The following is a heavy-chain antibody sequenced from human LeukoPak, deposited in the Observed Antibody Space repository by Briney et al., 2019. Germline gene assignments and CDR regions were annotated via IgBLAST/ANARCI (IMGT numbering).Heavy chain of an antibody. CDR2: INHSGST. Sequence: PSETLSLTCAVYGGSFSGYYWSWIRQPPGKGLEWIGEINHSGSTNCNPSLKSRVTISVDTSKNQFSLKLSSVTAADTAVYYCARVVGATKMSLDSWGQGTLVTVSS. D-gene: IGHD1-26*01. V-gene: IGHV4-34*01. CDR1: GGSFSGYY. J-gene: IGHJ4*02. CDR3: ARVVGATKMSLDS.